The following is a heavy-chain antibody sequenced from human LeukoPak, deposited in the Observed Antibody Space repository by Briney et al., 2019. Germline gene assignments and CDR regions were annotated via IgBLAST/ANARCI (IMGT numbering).Heavy chain of an antibody. CDR2: INPNSGGT. D-gene: IGHD3-22*01. CDR3: ARAAGVDYYDSSAYTYGMDV. V-gene: IGHV1-2*06. CDR1: GYTFTGYY. Sequence: ASVKVSCTASGYTFTGYYMHWVRQAPGQGLEWMGRINPNSGGTNYAQKFQGRVTMTRDTSISSAYMELSRLRSDDTAVYYCARAAGVDYYDSSAYTYGMDVWGQGTTVTVSS. J-gene: IGHJ6*02.